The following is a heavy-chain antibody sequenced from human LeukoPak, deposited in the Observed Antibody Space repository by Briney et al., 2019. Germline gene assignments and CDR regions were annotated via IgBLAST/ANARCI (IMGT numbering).Heavy chain of an antibody. CDR1: GASISSAGYF. J-gene: IGHJ6*01. V-gene: IGHV4-31*03. CDR2: IWHPGTT. Sequence: PSETLSLTCPVSGASISSAGYFWTWFRQPPGKGLEWIAHIWHPGTTHDTPSLRGRVATSLDTSANQFSLRLSSVTAADTAVYFCARTTHYSATTGGPYMDVWGQGTTVTVSS. CDR3: ARTTHYSATTGGPYMDV. D-gene: IGHD1-26*01.